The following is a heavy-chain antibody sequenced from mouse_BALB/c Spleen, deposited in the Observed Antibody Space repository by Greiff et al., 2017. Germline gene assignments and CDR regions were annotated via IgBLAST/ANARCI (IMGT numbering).Heavy chain of an antibody. CDR2: ISSGGGST. V-gene: IGHV5-12-1*01. CDR3: ARGGLRRGACLAY. CDR1: GFAFSSYD. D-gene: IGHD2-2*01. Sequence: EVQRVESGGGLVKPGGSLKLSCAASGFAFSSYDMSWVRQTPEKRLEWVAYISSGGGSTYYPDTVKGRFTISRDNAKNTLYLQMSSLKSEDTAMYYCARGGLRRGACLAYGAKGLWSLSLQ. J-gene: IGHJ3*01.